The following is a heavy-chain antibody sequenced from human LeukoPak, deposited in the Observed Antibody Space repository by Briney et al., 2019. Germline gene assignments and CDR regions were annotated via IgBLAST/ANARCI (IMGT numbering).Heavy chain of an antibody. D-gene: IGHD1-26*01. V-gene: IGHV3-23*01. J-gene: IGHJ4*02. CDR1: GFTFSNYA. CDR3: AKGRGIVGATSMFDY. CDR2: ISGSGGST. Sequence: GGSLRLSCAASGFTFSNYAMSWVRQAPGKGLEWVSAISGSGGSTYYADSVKGRFTISRDNAKNTLYLQMNSLRAEDTAVYYCAKGRGIVGATSMFDYSGQGTLVTVSS.